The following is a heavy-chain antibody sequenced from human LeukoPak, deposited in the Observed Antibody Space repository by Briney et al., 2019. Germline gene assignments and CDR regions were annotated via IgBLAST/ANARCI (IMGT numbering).Heavy chain of an antibody. CDR3: AKEVREHYDFWSGLDV. Sequence: GGSPRLSCAASGFTFDDYAMHWVRQAPGKGLEWVSLIRWDGGSTYYADSVKGRFTISRDNSKNSLYLQMNSLRAEDTALYYRAKEVREHYDFWSGLDVWGKGTTVTVSS. CDR1: GFTFDDYA. CDR2: IRWDGGST. V-gene: IGHV3-43D*04. J-gene: IGHJ6*04. D-gene: IGHD3-3*01.